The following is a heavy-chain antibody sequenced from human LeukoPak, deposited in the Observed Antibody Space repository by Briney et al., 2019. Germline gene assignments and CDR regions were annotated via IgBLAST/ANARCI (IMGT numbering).Heavy chain of an antibody. CDR2: INQSGST. CDR3: ARGRAFFD. Sequence: SETLSLTCAVYGGSFSGYYWNWIRQPPGKGLEWIGEINQSGSTNYNPSLKSRVTISFDTSKNQFSLKLSSVTAADTAVYYCARGRAFFDWSQGTLVTVSS. J-gene: IGHJ4*02. V-gene: IGHV4-34*01. D-gene: IGHD3-3*02. CDR1: GGSFSGYY.